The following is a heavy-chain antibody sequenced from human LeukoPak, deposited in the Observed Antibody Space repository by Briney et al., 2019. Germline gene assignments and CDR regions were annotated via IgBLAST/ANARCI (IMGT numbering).Heavy chain of an antibody. V-gene: IGHV3-30*03. D-gene: IGHD1-26*01. CDR2: ISYDGSNK. J-gene: IGHJ4*02. CDR3: VRDQQWESPHYFDF. Sequence: GGSLRLSCAASGFTFSSYGMHWVRQAPGKGLEWVAVISYDGSNKYYADSVKGRFTISRDKAKTSLYLQMNSLRAEDTAVYYCVRDQQWESPHYFDFWGQGTPVTVSS. CDR1: GFTFSSYG.